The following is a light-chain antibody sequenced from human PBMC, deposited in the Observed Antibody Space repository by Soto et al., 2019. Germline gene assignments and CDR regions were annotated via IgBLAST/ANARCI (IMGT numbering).Light chain of an antibody. V-gene: IGKV3-20*01. CDR1: QTVSGSY. Sequence: ENVLTQSPGTLSLSPGDRATFSCRGSQTVSGSYVAWYQQNTGQTPRTLIYGESTRATGIPDRLSGSGSGTDFTLTISRLEPEDSAVYYCQKRHAWPITFGQGTRLEIK. J-gene: IGKJ5*01. CDR2: GES. CDR3: QKRHAWPIT.